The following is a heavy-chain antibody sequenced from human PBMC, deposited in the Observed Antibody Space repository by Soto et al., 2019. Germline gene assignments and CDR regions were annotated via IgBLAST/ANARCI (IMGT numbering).Heavy chain of an antibody. V-gene: IGHV1-2*04. J-gene: IGHJ4*02. CDR1: GYTFTDYY. Sequence: QVQLVQSGAEVKKPGASVKVSCKASGYTFTDYYMHWVRQAPGQGLEWMGWINPNSGGTNYAQKLQGWVTMTGDTSISTVYMELSRLRSDDTAVYYCARDPHCTNGVCYTDAFDYWGQGTLVTVSS. CDR2: INPNSGGT. D-gene: IGHD2-8*01. CDR3: ARDPHCTNGVCYTDAFDY.